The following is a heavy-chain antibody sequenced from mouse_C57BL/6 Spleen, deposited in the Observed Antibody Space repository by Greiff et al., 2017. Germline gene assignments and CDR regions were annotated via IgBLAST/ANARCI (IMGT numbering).Heavy chain of an antibody. V-gene: IGHV6-3*01. CDR1: GFTFSNYW. CDR2: IRLKSDNYAT. J-gene: IGHJ3*01. Sequence: EVQLVESGGGLVQPGGSMKLSCVASGFTFSNYWMNWVRQSPEKGLEWVAQIRLKSDNYATHYAESVKGRFTISRDDSKSSVYLQTNNLRAEDTGIYYCTDYDGYYGGFAYWGQGTLVTVSA. D-gene: IGHD2-3*01. CDR3: TDYDGYYGGFAY.